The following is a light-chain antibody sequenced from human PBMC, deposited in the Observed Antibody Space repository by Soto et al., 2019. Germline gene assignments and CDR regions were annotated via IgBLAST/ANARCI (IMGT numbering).Light chain of an antibody. J-gene: IGKJ4*01. Sequence: EIAMTQSPATLSVSPGERATLSCRASQSVSSKLAWYQQKPGQAPRLLIHGASTRATGIPARFSGSGSGTEFTLTISSLQSEDFAVYYCQQYNSWPLTFGGGTKVEIK. CDR2: GAS. V-gene: IGKV3-15*01. CDR3: QQYNSWPLT. CDR1: QSVSSK.